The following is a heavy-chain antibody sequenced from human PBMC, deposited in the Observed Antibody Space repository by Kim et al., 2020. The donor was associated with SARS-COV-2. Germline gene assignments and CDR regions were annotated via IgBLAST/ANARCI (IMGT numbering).Heavy chain of an antibody. CDR3: ATTYYYDSSGPYYFDY. V-gene: IGHV4-39*01. D-gene: IGHD3-22*01. J-gene: IGHJ4*02. Sequence: SETLSLTCTVSGGSISSSSYYWGWIRQPPGKGLEWIGSIDYSGSTYYNPSLKSRVTISVDTSKNQFSLKLSTVTAADTAVYYCATTYYYDSSGPYYFDYWGQGTTVTVSS. CDR2: IDYSGST. CDR1: GGSISSSSYY.